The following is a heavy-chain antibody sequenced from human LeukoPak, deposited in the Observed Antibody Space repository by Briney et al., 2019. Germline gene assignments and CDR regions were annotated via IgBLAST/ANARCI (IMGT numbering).Heavy chain of an antibody. D-gene: IGHD5-18*01. J-gene: IGHJ4*02. CDR2: IRYDGRNR. V-gene: IGHV3-30*02. CDR3: AKLRESGYSYGSFDY. Sequence: GGSLRLSCAASGFTFNNYNMNWVRQAPGKGLEWVAFIRYDGRNRYYADSVKGRFTVSRDNSKNTVHLQMDSLRTEDTGVHYCAKLRESGYSYGSFDYWGQGTLVTVSS. CDR1: GFTFNNYN.